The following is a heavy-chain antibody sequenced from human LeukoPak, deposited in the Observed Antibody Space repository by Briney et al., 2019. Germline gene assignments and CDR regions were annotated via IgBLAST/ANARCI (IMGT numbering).Heavy chain of an antibody. CDR3: VKRIIVADKFDY. CDR1: GFTFSTFG. V-gene: IGHV3-30*02. Sequence: PRGSLRPSCAASGFTFSTFGMHWVRHTPGKGLEWVAFIRSDGTIKYYADSMKGRFTISRDNSKNTLSLQMDSLRADDTAVYYCVKRIIVADKFDYWGQGSLVTVSS. J-gene: IGHJ4*02. D-gene: IGHD5-12*01. CDR2: IRSDGTIK.